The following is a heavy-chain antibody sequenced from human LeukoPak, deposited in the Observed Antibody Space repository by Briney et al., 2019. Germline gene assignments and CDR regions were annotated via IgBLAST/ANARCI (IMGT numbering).Heavy chain of an antibody. CDR3: ASLTGTHEDDY. CDR1: GFTFSSYD. Sequence: GGSLRLSCAASGFTFSSYDMSWVRQGPGKGLEWVSAISGSGGSTYFADSLKGRFTISRDNSKNTVYLQMNSLRAEDTAVYYCASLTGTHEDDYWGQGTLVTVSS. J-gene: IGHJ4*02. V-gene: IGHV3-23*01. D-gene: IGHD1/OR15-1a*01. CDR2: ISGSGGST.